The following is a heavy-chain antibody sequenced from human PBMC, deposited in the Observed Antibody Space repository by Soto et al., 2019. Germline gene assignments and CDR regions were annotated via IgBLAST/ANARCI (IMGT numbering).Heavy chain of an antibody. D-gene: IGHD1-26*01. CDR3: ARSYAL. V-gene: IGHV3-53*02. J-gene: IGHJ4*02. CDR2: VYGGGDT. Sequence: EVQLVETGGGLIQPGESLRLSCAASGFIVSRTLMGWARQAPGKGLEWVSVVYGGGDTYYPDSVRGRFTISRDNSKNTLYLQMNSLRDEDTAFYYCARSYALGGQGTLVIVSS. CDR1: GFIVSRTL.